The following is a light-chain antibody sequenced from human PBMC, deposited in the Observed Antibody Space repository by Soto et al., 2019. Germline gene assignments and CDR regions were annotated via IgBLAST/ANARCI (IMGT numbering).Light chain of an antibody. J-gene: IGLJ1*01. CDR3: SSYTSSSTYV. CDR2: EVA. Sequence: QSALTQTASVSGSPGQSITMSCTGTSSDVGGYNFVSWYQQHPGKAPKLIVHEVANRLSGVSGRFSGSKSGNTAFLTISGLQAEDEADYYCSSYTSSSTYVFGTGTKLTVL. V-gene: IGLV2-14*03. CDR1: SSDVGGYNF.